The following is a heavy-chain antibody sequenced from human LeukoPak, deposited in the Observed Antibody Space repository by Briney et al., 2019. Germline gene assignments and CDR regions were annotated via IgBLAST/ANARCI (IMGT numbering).Heavy chain of an antibody. J-gene: IGHJ4*02. CDR3: TKTSPGVPLDF. V-gene: IGHV4-34*01. CDR2: ISHTGRT. CDR1: GVSFSGYY. Sequence: SETLSLTCAVSGVSFSGYYWSWIRQPPGKGPEWIGEISHTGRTSYNPSLKGRVTISLDTSKNQFSLKVNFVTAADTAVYYCTKTSPGVPLDFWGRGALVTVSS. D-gene: IGHD7-27*01.